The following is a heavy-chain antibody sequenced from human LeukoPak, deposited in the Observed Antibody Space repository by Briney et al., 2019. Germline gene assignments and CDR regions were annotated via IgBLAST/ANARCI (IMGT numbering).Heavy chain of an antibody. CDR2: ISGSGGST. CDR3: AKDSRHYYFDY. Sequence: PGGSLRLSCAASGFTFSSYAMSWVRQAPGKGLEWVSVISGSGGSTDYADSVKGRFTISRDNSKSTLYLQMNSLRAEDTAVYYCAKDSRHYYFDYWGQGTPVTVSS. D-gene: IGHD3-10*01. V-gene: IGHV3-23*01. J-gene: IGHJ4*02. CDR1: GFTFSSYA.